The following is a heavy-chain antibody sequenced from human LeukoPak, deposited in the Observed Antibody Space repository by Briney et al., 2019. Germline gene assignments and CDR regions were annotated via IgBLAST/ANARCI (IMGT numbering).Heavy chain of an antibody. CDR2: INTNTGKP. CDR1: GYTFTDFA. D-gene: IGHD5-24*01. CDR3: ARGRDGYNVPAEY. J-gene: IGHJ4*02. Sequence: ASVKVSCKASGYTFTDFAMNWVRQAPGQGLEWMGWINTNTGKPTYAQGLTGRFVFSLDTSVSTAYLQISSLKAEDTAVYYCARGRDGYNVPAEYWGQGTLVAVSS. V-gene: IGHV7-4-1*02.